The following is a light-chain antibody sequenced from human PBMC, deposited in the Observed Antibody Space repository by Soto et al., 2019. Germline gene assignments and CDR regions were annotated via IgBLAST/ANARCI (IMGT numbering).Light chain of an antibody. CDR3: CSYAGSSTHVV. CDR1: SSDVGTSNL. J-gene: IGLJ2*01. Sequence: QSALTQPASVSGSPGQSITISCTGTSSDVGTSNLVSWYQQGPGKAPKLMIYEGSKRPSGVSNRFSGSKSGNTASLTISGLQAEDEADYYCCSYAGSSTHVVFGGGTKLTVL. CDR2: EGS. V-gene: IGLV2-23*01.